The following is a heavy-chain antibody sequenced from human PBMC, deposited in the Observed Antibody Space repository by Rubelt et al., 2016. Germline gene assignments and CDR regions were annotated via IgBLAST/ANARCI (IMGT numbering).Heavy chain of an antibody. CDR1: GFTFGDYA. V-gene: IGHV3-30*04. Sequence: VQLVESGGGLVKPGRSLRLSCTASGFTFGDYAMSWFRQAPGKGLEWVAVISYDGSNKYYADSVKGRFTISRDNSKNTLYLQMNSLRAEDTAVYYCAKDLQSYLTRYYFDYWGQGTLVTVSS. D-gene: IGHD1-26*01. J-gene: IGHJ4*02. CDR3: AKDLQSYLTRYYFDY. CDR2: ISYDGSNK.